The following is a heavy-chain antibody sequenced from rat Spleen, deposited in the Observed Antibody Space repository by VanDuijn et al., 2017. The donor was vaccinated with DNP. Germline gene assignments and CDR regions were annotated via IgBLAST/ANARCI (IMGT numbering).Heavy chain of an antibody. CDR1: GFIFSNYW. J-gene: IGHJ2*01. V-gene: IGHV5-31*01. CDR2: ISYDGSST. D-gene: IGHD1-2*01. Sequence: EVQLVESGGGPVQPGRSLKLSCVASGFIFSNYWMTWIRQAPGKGLEWVASISYDGSSTYYRDSVKGRFTISRDNAKSTLYLQMDSLRSEDTATYYCARRDSSYIYLDYWGQGVMVTVSS. CDR3: ARRDSSYIYLDY.